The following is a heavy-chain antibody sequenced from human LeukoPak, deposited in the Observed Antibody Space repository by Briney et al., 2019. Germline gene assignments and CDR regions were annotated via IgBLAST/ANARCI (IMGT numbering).Heavy chain of an antibody. Sequence: PGGSLRLSCAASGFTVSSNYMSWVRQAPGKGLEWVSVIYSGGSTYYADSVKGRFTISRDNSKNTLYLQMNSLRAEDTAAYYCARDPDFWSGKDYWGQGTLVTVSS. V-gene: IGHV3-66*02. J-gene: IGHJ4*02. D-gene: IGHD3-3*01. CDR1: GFTVSSNY. CDR2: IYSGGST. CDR3: ARDPDFWSGKDY.